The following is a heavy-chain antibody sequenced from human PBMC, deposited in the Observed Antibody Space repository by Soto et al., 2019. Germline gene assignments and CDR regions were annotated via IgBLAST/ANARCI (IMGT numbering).Heavy chain of an antibody. CDR1: GGSISNGGYH. J-gene: IGHJ5*02. D-gene: IGHD3-9*01. CDR2: VYHTGHA. CDR3: ARLGILTGYPRWFDP. Sequence: SETLSLTCTVSGGSISNGGYHWTWIRLSPGKGLEWIGYVYHTGHADYNPSLKGRLSISVDTSMNQFSLKLNSLTAADTAVYYCARLGILTGYPRWFDPWGQGTLVTVSS. V-gene: IGHV4-31*03.